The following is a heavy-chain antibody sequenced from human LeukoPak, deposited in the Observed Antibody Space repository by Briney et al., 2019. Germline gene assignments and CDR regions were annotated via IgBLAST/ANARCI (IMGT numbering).Heavy chain of an antibody. CDR1: GDSMTGYY. CDR3: ARDFDGDYGAR. V-gene: IGHV4-59*01. CDR2: IYYPGTT. D-gene: IGHD4-17*01. Sequence: SETLSLTCSVSGDSMTGYYWSWIRQPPGKGLEWIGYIYYPGTTNYNPSLKSRVNISVDTSKTQFSLRLTSLTAPDTAVYFCARDFDGDYGARWGQGILVSVSP. J-gene: IGHJ4*02.